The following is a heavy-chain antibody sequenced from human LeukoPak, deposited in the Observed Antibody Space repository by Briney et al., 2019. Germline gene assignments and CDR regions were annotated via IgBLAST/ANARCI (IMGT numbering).Heavy chain of an antibody. CDR3: ARGTMTTVTYYFDY. Sequence: SQTLSLTCTVSGGSIRSGTHYWSWIRQTPGKGLEWIGYIYYSGSTNYNPSLKSRVTISVDTSKNQFSLKLSSVTAADTAVYYCARGTMTTVTYYFDYWGQGTLVTVSS. J-gene: IGHJ4*02. CDR2: IYYSGST. V-gene: IGHV4-61*01. D-gene: IGHD4-17*01. CDR1: GGSIRSGTHY.